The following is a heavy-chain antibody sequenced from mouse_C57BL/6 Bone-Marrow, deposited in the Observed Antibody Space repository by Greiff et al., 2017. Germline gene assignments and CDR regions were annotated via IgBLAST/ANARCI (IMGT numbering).Heavy chain of an antibody. J-gene: IGHJ4*01. CDR3: ASSSYGRGPNYAMDY. V-gene: IGHV14-2*01. Sequence: VQLQQSGAELVKPGASVKFSCTASGFNIKDYYMHWVKQRPEKGLEWLGRIDPEDGANTYAPYFQGTATITADTSSNTAFLQLSSLTSEDTAVYYCASSSYGRGPNYAMDYWGQGTSVTVSS. CDR1: GFNIKDYY. CDR2: IDPEDGAN. D-gene: IGHD1-1*01.